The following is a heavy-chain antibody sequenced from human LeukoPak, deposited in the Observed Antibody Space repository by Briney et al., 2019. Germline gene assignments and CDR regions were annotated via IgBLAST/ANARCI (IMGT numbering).Heavy chain of an antibody. Sequence: GGSLRLSCAGSGFTFDDYTMNWVRQAPGKGQEWVSLITWDGGTTYYADSVKGRFTISRDNSKNSLYLQMDSLGTEDTALYYCAKSTAMVMWGSFEIWGQGTMVTVSS. CDR2: ITWDGGTT. CDR1: GFTFDDYT. CDR3: AKSTAMVMWGSFEI. V-gene: IGHV3-43*01. D-gene: IGHD5-18*01. J-gene: IGHJ3*02.